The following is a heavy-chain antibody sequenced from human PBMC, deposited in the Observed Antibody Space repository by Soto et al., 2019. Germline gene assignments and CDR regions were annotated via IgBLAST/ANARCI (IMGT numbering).Heavy chain of an antibody. Sequence: GESLKISCKGSGYSFTNYWISWVRQMPGKGLEWMGRIDPTDSYTKNSPSFQGHVTVSADKSISTAYLQWSSLKASDTAMYYCAIQLGAAGRNNWFDPWGQGTLVTVSS. D-gene: IGHD6-13*01. V-gene: IGHV5-10-1*01. CDR2: IDPTDSYT. J-gene: IGHJ5*02. CDR3: AIQLGAAGRNNWFDP. CDR1: GYSFTNYW.